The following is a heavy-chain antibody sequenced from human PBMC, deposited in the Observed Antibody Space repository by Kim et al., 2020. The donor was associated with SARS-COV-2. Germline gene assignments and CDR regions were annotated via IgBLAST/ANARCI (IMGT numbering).Heavy chain of an antibody. Sequence: GGSLRLSCAASGFTFSSYAMHWVRQAPGKGLEWVAVISYDGSNKYYADSVKGRFTISRDNSKNTLYLQMNSLRADDTAVYYCARDPLSRGASGPIDFWGQGTLVTVSS. CDR1: GFTFSSYA. V-gene: IGHV3-30*04. D-gene: IGHD6-25*01. J-gene: IGHJ4*02. CDR2: ISYDGSNK. CDR3: ARDPLSRGASGPIDF.